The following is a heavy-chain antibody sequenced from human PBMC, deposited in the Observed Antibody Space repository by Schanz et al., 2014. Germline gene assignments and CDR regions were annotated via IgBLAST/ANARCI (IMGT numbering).Heavy chain of an antibody. CDR1: GFSFSTHA. V-gene: IGHV3-23*04. Sequence: EVQLVESGGGLVQPGGSLRLSCAASGFSFSTHAMSWVRQAPGQGLEWVSGINTSGGSRYYAESVKGRFTISRDNSKNLVVLQMNSLTVDDTAVYYCTKEDATALWYFEHWGQGTLVTVSS. J-gene: IGHJ4*02. D-gene: IGHD6-13*01. CDR2: INTSGGSR. CDR3: TKEDATALWYFEH.